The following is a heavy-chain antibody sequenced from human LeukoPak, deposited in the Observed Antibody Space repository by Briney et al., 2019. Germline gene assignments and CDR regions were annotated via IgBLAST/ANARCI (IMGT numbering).Heavy chain of an antibody. CDR3: ARGTGYYYYYGMDV. CDR1: GCSISSYY. CDR2: IYTSGST. D-gene: IGHD2-8*02. J-gene: IGHJ6*02. V-gene: IGHV4-4*07. Sequence: PSETLSLTCTVSGCSISSYYWSWIRQPAGKGLEWIGRIYTSGSTNYNPSLKSRVTLSVDTSKNQFSLKLSSATAADTAVYYCARGTGYYYYYGMDVWGQGTTVTVSS.